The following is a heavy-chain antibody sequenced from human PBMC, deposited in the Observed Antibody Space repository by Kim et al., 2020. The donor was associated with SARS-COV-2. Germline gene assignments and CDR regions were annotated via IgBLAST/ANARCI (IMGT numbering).Heavy chain of an antibody. V-gene: IGHV1-69*04. Sequence: SVKVSCKASGGTFSSYAISWVRQAPGQGLEWMGRIIPILGIANYAQKFQGRVTITADKSTSTAYMELSSLRSEDTAVYYCARDPEIMITFGGVIALDYWGQGTLVTVSS. CDR2: IIPILGIA. CDR1: GGTFSSYA. CDR3: ARDPEIMITFGGVIALDY. J-gene: IGHJ4*02. D-gene: IGHD3-16*02.